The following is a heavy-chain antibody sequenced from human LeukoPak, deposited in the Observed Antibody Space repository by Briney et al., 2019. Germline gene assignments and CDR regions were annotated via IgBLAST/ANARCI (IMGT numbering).Heavy chain of an antibody. V-gene: IGHV3-23*01. J-gene: IGHJ4*02. CDR3: AKDGGSGSRPLDY. CDR2: ITGTTGGT. Sequence: GGSLRLSCAASGFTFSKYAMTWVRQAPGKGLEVVSSITGTTGGTYYADSVKGRFTISRDNSKNTLYLQMNSLRAEDTAVYYCAKDGGSGSRPLDYWGQGTLVTVSS. CDR1: GFTFSKYA. D-gene: IGHD3-10*01.